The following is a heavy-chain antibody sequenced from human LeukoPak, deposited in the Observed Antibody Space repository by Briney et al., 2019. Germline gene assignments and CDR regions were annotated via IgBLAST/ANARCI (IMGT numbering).Heavy chain of an antibody. Sequence: ASVKVSCEASGYTFTSYDINWVRQATGQGLEWMGWMNPNSGNTGYAQKFQGRVTMTRNTSISTAYMELSSLRSEDTAVYYCARVHYDSSGYDAFDIWGQGTMVTVSS. V-gene: IGHV1-8*01. CDR2: MNPNSGNT. D-gene: IGHD3-22*01. CDR3: ARVHYDSSGYDAFDI. CDR1: GYTFTSYD. J-gene: IGHJ3*02.